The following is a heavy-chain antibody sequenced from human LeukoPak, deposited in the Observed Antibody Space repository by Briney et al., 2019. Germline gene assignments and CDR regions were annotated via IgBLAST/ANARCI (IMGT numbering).Heavy chain of an antibody. CDR3: ARDPGGNWGY. J-gene: IGHJ4*02. V-gene: IGHV3-66*01. CDR2: IYSGGST. CDR1: GFTVISNY. Sequence: GGSLRLSCAAPGFTVISNYMSWVRQARGKGLEWVSVIYSGGSTYYADSVKGRFTISRDNSKNTLYLQMNSLRAEDTAVYYCARDPGGNWGYWGQGTLVTVSS. D-gene: IGHD7-27*01.